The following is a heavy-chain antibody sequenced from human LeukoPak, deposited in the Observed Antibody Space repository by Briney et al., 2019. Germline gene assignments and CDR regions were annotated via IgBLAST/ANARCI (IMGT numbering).Heavy chain of an antibody. D-gene: IGHD4-17*01. CDR2: INHSGST. V-gene: IGHV4-34*01. CDR1: GGSFSGYY. J-gene: IGHJ6*03. CDR3: ARANDYGDPMPRYMDV. Sequence: SETLSLTCAVYGGSFSGYYWSWIRQPPGKGLEWIGEINHSGSTNYNPSLKSRVTISVDTSKNQFSLKLSSVTAADTAVYYCARANDYGDPMPRYMDVWGKGTTVTVSS.